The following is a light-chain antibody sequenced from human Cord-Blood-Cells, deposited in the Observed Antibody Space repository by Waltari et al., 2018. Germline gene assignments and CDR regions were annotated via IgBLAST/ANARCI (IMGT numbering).Light chain of an antibody. V-gene: IGLV2-23*02. Sequence: QSALTQPASVSGSPGPSITISCTGTSSDVGSSPLVSWYQQHPGKAPKLMIYEVSKRPSGVSNRFSGSKSGNTASLTISGLQAEDEADYYCCSYAGSSTWVFGGGTKLTVL. CDR2: EVS. CDR1: SSDVGSSPL. CDR3: CSYAGSSTWV. J-gene: IGLJ3*02.